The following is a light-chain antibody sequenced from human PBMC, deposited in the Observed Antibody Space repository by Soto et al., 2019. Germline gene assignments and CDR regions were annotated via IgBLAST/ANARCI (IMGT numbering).Light chain of an antibody. J-gene: IGKJ2*01. CDR2: WAS. V-gene: IGKV4-1*01. Sequence: DIVMTQSPDSLAVSLGERATINCKSSQSVLYNSNNKNYLAWYQQKPGQPPKLLIYWASTRESGVPDRFSGSGSGTDVTLTSSSLQAEDVAVYYCQQYYNTPSYTFGQGTKLEIK. CDR1: QSVLYNSNNKNY. CDR3: QQYYNTPSYT.